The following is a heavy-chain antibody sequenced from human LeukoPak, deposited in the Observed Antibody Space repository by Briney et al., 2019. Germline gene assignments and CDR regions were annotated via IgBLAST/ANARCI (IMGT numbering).Heavy chain of an antibody. CDR2: ISGSGDNT. CDR3: AKDLHDYGNYVGWFGS. Sequence: GGSLRLSCAASGFTFSSFAMDWVRQAPGKGLEWVSAISGSGDNTYYADSVKGRFTISRDNSKTTLFLQMNSLRAEDTAVYYCAKDLHDYGNYVGWFGSWGQGTLVTVSS. D-gene: IGHD4-11*01. V-gene: IGHV3-23*01. J-gene: IGHJ5*01. CDR1: GFTFSSFA.